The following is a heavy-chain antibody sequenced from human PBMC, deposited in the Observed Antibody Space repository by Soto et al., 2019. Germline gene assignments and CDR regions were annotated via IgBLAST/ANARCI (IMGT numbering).Heavy chain of an antibody. Sequence: QVQVVESGGGVVQPGRSLRLSCAASGFTFSSYAMHWVRQAPGKGLEWVAVISYDGGNEYYADSVKGRFTISRDNSKNTLYLQMNSLRAEDTAVYYCARERARGRWLQSAADYWGQGTLVTVSS. J-gene: IGHJ4*02. CDR2: ISYDGGNE. D-gene: IGHD3-16*01. CDR3: ARERARGRWLQSAADY. CDR1: GFTFSSYA. V-gene: IGHV3-30-3*01.